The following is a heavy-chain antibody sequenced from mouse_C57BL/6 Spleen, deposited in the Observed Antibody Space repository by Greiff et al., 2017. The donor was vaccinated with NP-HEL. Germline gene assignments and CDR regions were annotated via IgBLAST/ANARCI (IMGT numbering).Heavy chain of an antibody. CDR3: TRDPIATVVDWYFDD. CDR1: GYTFTDYE. V-gene: IGHV1-15*01. D-gene: IGHD1-1*01. J-gene: IGHJ1*03. CDR2: IDPETGGT. Sequence: VQLQQSGAELVRPGASVTLSCKASGYTFTDYEMHWVKQTPVHGLEWIGAIDPETGGTAYNQKFKGKAILTADKSSSTAYMELRSLTSEDSAVDYCTRDPIATVVDWYFDDWGTGTTVTVSS.